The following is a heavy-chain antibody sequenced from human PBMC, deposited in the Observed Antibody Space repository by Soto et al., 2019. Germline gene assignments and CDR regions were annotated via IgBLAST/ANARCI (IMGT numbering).Heavy chain of an antibody. CDR2: VYYNGFT. CDR1: CGSISSSSYY. D-gene: IGHD3-3*01. CDR3: ARMGDFWSGPGELDP. Sequence: QLQLRESGPGLVKPSETLSLTCTVSCGSISSSSYYWAWNRQSPGKGLEWIGSVYYNGFTYYNPSLKSRVTISVDTSKNQFSLKLTSVTAADTAVYYCARMGDFWSGPGELDPWGQGTLVTVSS. J-gene: IGHJ5*02. V-gene: IGHV4-39*01.